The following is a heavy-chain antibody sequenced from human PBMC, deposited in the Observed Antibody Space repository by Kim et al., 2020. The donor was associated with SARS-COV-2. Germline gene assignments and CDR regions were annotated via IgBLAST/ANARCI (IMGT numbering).Heavy chain of an antibody. J-gene: IGHJ4*02. CDR2: INWNSGDI. CDR1: GFTFDDYA. CDR3: SKGSPVIDRIVDS. V-gene: IGHV3-9*01. D-gene: IGHD2-15*01. Sequence: GGSLRLSCAASGFTFDDYAMHWVRQAPGKGLDWVSSINWNSGDIVYAYSAKGRFTIPRDNAKNSLYLQMNSLRLEDTAIYYCSKGSPVIDRIVDSWSRGTLVTVSS.